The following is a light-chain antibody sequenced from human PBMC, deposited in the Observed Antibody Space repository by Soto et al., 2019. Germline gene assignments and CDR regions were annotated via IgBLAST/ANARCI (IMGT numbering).Light chain of an antibody. CDR3: GTWDSSLSAGV. Sequence: QSVLTQPPSVSAAPGQKVTISCSGSSSNVGSHYVSWYQQLPGTAPKLLIYDNNKRPSGIPDRFSGSKSGTSATLGVTGLQTGDEADYYCGTWDSSLSAGVFGGGTKLTV. CDR2: DNN. CDR1: SSNVGSHY. J-gene: IGLJ2*01. V-gene: IGLV1-51*01.